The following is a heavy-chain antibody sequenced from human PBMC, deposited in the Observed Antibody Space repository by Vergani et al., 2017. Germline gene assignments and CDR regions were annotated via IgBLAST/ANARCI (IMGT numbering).Heavy chain of an antibody. J-gene: IGHJ4*02. CDR2: IYHSGST. CDR1: GGSLSSGGYS. Sequence: QLQLPESGSGLVKPSQTLSLTCAVSGGSLSSGGYSWSWIRQPPGKGLEWIGYIYHSGSTYYNPSLKSRVTISVDRSKNQFSLKLSSVTAADTAVYYCARAGDYYGSGSTFDYWGQGTLVTVSS. V-gene: IGHV4-30-2*01. D-gene: IGHD3-10*01. CDR3: ARAGDYYGSGSTFDY.